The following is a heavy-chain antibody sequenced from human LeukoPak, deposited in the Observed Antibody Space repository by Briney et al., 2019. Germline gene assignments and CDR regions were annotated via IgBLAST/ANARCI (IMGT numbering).Heavy chain of an antibody. J-gene: IGHJ6*03. Sequence: PSETLSLPCTVSGGSISSYYWSWIRQPPGKGLEWIGYIYYSGSTHYNPSLKSRVTISVDTSKNQFSLKLSSVTAADTAVYYCARTEESGYSYRYFGYYYYMDVWGKGTTVTVSS. CDR1: GGSISSYY. CDR3: ARTEESGYSYRYFGYYYYMDV. D-gene: IGHD5-18*01. CDR2: IYYSGST. V-gene: IGHV4-59*01.